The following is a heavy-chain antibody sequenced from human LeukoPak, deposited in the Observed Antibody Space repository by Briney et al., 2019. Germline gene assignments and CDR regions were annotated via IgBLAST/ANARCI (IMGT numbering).Heavy chain of an antibody. CDR2: ISGSGINT. V-gene: IGHV3-23*01. D-gene: IGHD6-13*01. J-gene: IGHJ4*02. CDR3: AKYTFSWYEDY. CDR1: GFTFSSYA. Sequence: GGSLRLSCAASGFTFSSYAMSWVRQAPGKGLEWVPVISGSGINTYYADSVKGRFTISRDNSKNTLYLQMNTLRAEDTALYYCAKYTFSWYEDYWGQGTLVTVSS.